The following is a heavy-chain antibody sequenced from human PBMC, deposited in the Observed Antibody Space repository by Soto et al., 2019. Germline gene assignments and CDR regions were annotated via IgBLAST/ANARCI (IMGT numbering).Heavy chain of an antibody. CDR2: IDSGGST. Sequence: GGSLRLSCAASGFTVTSNYMTWVRQAPGKGLEWVSVIDSGGSTYYADSVKGRFTISRHNSKNALYLQMSSLRREDTAVYYCARILYSNTFYYYYMDVWGKGTTVTSP. V-gene: IGHV3-53*04. J-gene: IGHJ6*03. CDR3: ARILYSNTFYYYYMDV. CDR1: GFTVTSNY. D-gene: IGHD6-13*01.